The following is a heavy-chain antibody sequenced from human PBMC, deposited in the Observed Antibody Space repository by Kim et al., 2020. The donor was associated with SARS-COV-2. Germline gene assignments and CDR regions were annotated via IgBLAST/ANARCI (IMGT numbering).Heavy chain of an antibody. J-gene: IGHJ4*02. CDR2: NK. D-gene: IGHD6-13*01. V-gene: IGHV3-30*03. CDR3: AREASAGFDY. Sequence: NKHYGVPVKGRFTISRDNSKNTISLDMNNLRPDDTAVYYCAREASAGFDYWGQGALVTVSS.